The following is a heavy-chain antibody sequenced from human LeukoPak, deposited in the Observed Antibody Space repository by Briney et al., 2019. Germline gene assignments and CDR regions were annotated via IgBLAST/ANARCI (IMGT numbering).Heavy chain of an antibody. V-gene: IGHV1-24*01. Sequence: GASVKVSCKVSGYTLTELSMHWVRQAPGKGLEWMGGFDPEDGETIYAQKFQGRVTMTEDTSTDTAYMELSSLRSEDTAVYYCATDSPRVGAIRTADAFDIWGQGTMVTVSS. CDR3: ATDSPRVGAIRTADAFDI. CDR2: FDPEDGET. D-gene: IGHD1-26*01. CDR1: GYTLTELS. J-gene: IGHJ3*02.